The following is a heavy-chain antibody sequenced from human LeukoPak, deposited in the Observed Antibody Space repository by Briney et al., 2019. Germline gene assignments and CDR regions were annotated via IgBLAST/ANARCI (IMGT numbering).Heavy chain of an antibody. CDR1: GFTFSSYW. CDR2: INSDGSST. D-gene: IGHD1-14*01. V-gene: IGHV3-74*01. Sequence: GGSLRLSCAASGFTFSSYWMHWVRQAPGKGLVWVSRINSDGSSTNYADSVKGRFTISRDNAKNTLYLQMNSLRAEDTAVYYCARVGPWVNPDHYYYYMDVWGKGTTVTVSS. J-gene: IGHJ6*03. CDR3: ARVGPWVNPDHYYYYMDV.